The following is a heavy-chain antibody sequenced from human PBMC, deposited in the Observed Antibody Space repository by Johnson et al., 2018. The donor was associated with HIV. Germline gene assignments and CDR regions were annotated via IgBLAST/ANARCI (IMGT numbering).Heavy chain of an antibody. D-gene: IGHD3-22*01. CDR2: IRYDGSNK. CDR3: AKKPADSSGTRAAFDI. V-gene: IGHV3-30*02. Sequence: QVQLVESGGGVVQPGGSLRLSCAASGFTFSSYGMHWVRQAPGKGLEWVAFIRYDGSNKYYADSVKGRFTISRDNSKNTLYLQMNSLRAEDTAVYYCAKKPADSSGTRAAFDIWGQGTMVTVSS. J-gene: IGHJ3*02. CDR1: GFTFSSYG.